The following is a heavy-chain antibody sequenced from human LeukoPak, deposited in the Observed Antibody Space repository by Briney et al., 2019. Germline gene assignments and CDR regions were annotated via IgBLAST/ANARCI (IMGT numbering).Heavy chain of an antibody. Sequence: ESGPALVEPTQTLTLTCDLTGVSVNTSGVGVGWIRQPPGKALEWLALIYWNGDTRYSPSLKNRLAITKDTSKNQVVLTVTNMDPVDTATYYCAYEPGGSYYYMDVWGQGTTVAVSS. D-gene: IGHD1-14*01. CDR2: IYWNGDT. CDR3: AYEPGGSYYYMDV. J-gene: IGHJ6*03. CDR1: GVSVNTSGVG. V-gene: IGHV2-5*01.